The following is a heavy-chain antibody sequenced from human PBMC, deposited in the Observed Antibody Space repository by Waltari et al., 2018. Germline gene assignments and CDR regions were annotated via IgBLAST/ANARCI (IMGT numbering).Heavy chain of an antibody. V-gene: IGHV4-34*01. D-gene: IGHD3-16*02. Sequence: QVQLHQWGAGLLKASETLSLTCAVYGGSFSGYYWKWIRQPPGKGLEWIGKINHSGSTNSNPSPTSRVTISVDTSKNQCSLRLTSVTAADTSVYYCARSRLSSQLQARGRRGNWFDPWGQGTLVTVSS. CDR3: ARSRLSSQLQARGRRGNWFDP. J-gene: IGHJ5*02. CDR1: GGSFSGYY. CDR2: INHSGST.